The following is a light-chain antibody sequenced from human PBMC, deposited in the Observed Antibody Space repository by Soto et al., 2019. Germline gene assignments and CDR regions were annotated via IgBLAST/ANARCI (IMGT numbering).Light chain of an antibody. Sequence: QSALTQPASVSGSPGQSITISCTGTSSDVGGYNCVSWYLQHPGKAPKLMIYDVSNRPSGVSNRFSGSKSGNTASLTISGLQAEDEADYYCSSYTSTSTLVFGGGTKVTVL. V-gene: IGLV2-14*01. CDR3: SSYTSTSTLV. CDR2: DVS. J-gene: IGLJ3*02. CDR1: SSDVGGYNC.